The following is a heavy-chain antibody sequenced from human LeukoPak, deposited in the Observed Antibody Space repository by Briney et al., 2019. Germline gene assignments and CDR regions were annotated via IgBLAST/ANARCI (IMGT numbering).Heavy chain of an antibody. CDR1: GGSISSYY. J-gene: IGHJ3*02. V-gene: IGHV3-9*03. CDR2: ISWNSGSI. D-gene: IGHD2-15*01. Sequence: LSLTCTVSGGSISSYYWSWIRQPPGKGLEWVSGISWNSGSIGYADSVKGRFTISRDNAKNSLYLQMNSLRAEDMALYYCAKRTTRGAFDIWGQGTMVTVSS. CDR3: AKRTTRGAFDI.